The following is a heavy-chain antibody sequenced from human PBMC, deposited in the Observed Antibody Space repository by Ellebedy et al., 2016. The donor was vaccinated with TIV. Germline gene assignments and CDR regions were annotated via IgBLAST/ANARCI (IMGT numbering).Heavy chain of an antibody. CDR2: IYYSGST. V-gene: IGHV4-39*01. CDR3: ARESSGWYNSVYYYYYVMDV. D-gene: IGHD6-19*01. Sequence: MPSETLSLTCTVSGGFISSSSYYWGWIRQPPGKGLEWIGKIYYSGSTYYNPYLKSRVTISLDTSKNQFSLTLSSVTAADTAVYYCARESSGWYNSVYYYYYVMDVWGQGTTVTVS. J-gene: IGHJ6*02. CDR1: GGFISSSSYY.